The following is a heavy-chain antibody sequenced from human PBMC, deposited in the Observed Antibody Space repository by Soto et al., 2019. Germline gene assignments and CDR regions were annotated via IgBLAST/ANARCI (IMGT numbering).Heavy chain of an antibody. V-gene: IGHV3-23*01. CDR3: AKEPVLLWFGGADDAFDI. CDR2: ISGSGGST. J-gene: IGHJ3*02. D-gene: IGHD3-10*01. Sequence: EVQLLESGGGLVQPGGSLRLSCAASGFTFSSYAMSWVRQAPGKGLEWVSAISGSGGSTYYADSVKGRYTISRDNSKNPLYLQMKSLRAEDTAVYYCAKEPVLLWFGGADDAFDIWGQGTMVTVSS. CDR1: GFTFSSYA.